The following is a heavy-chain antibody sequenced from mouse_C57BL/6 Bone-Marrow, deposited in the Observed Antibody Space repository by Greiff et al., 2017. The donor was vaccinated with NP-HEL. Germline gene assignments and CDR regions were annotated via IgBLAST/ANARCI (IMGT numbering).Heavy chain of an antibody. Sequence: VHVKQSGPVLVKPGASVKMSCKASGYTFTDYYMNWVKQSHGKSLEWIGVINPYNGGTSYNQKFKGKATLTVDKSSSTAYMELNSLTSEDSAVNYCASGYYCAMDYWGQGTSVTVSS. CDR3: ASGYYCAMDY. CDR2: INPYNGGT. J-gene: IGHJ4*01. D-gene: IGHD2-2*01. CDR1: GYTFTDYY. V-gene: IGHV1-19*01.